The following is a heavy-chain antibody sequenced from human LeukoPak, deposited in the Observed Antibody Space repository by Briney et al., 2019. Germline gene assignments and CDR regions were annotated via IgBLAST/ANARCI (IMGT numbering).Heavy chain of an antibody. Sequence: GASVKVSCKASGYTFTGYYMHWVRQAPGQGLEWMGWITPNSGGTNYTQKFQGRVTMTRDTSISTAYMELSRLRSDDTAVYYCARDSSRSHYYDSSGYYFNNWFDPWGQGTLVTVSS. CDR2: ITPNSGGT. J-gene: IGHJ5*02. CDR1: GYTFTGYY. V-gene: IGHV1-2*02. D-gene: IGHD3-22*01. CDR3: ARDSSRSHYYDSSGYYFNNWFDP.